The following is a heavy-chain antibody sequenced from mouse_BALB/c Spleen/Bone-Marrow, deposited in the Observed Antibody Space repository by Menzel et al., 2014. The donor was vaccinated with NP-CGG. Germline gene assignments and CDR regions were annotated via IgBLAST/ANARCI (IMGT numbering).Heavy chain of an antibody. CDR2: INPDSSTI. Sequence: EVQLVESGGGLVQPGGSLKLSCAASGFDFSRDWMTWVRQAPGKGLEWIGEINPDSSTINYAPSLKDKFIISRDNAKXTLDLQISKVRSEDTALYYCARQYGNYWFAYWGQGTLVTVSA. J-gene: IGHJ3*01. D-gene: IGHD2-10*02. CDR1: GFDFSRDW. V-gene: IGHV4-1*02. CDR3: ARQYGNYWFAY.